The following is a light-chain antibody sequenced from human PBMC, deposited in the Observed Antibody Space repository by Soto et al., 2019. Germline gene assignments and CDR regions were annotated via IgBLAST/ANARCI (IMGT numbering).Light chain of an antibody. Sequence: EIVLTQSPGTLCLSPGERATLSCRASQSVSSNYLAWYQQKPGQPPRLLIFGASTRATGIPDRFSGSGSGTDFTLTISRLEPEDFRVYYCQKYGDSPPWTFGQGTKVEIK. CDR3: QKYGDSPPWT. V-gene: IGKV3-20*01. J-gene: IGKJ1*01. CDR2: GAS. CDR1: QSVSSNY.